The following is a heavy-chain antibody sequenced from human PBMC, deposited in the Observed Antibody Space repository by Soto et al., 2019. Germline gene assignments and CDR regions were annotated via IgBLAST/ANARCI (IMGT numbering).Heavy chain of an antibody. CDR3: AMVGGWCGGSTDMDV. D-gene: IGHD6-19*01. J-gene: IGHJ6*02. V-gene: IGHV3-72*01. CDR1: GLIFSDYH. CDR2: IRRKANSYPT. Sequence: EVQLVESGGGLVQPGGSLRLSCAASGLIFSDYHMDWVSQAPGKGLEWVGRIRRKANSYPTEYAASVKGRFTISTDDPERSRYLQMNCLKTEDTGVYYCAMVGGWCGGSTDMDVWGQRTTVTVSS.